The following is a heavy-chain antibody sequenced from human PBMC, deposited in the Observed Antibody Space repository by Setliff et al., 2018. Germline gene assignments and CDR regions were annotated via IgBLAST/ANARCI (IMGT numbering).Heavy chain of an antibody. V-gene: IGHV4-61*09. CDR3: AKPSWNYVADWFDP. J-gene: IGHJ5*02. CDR1: GGSISSGGFY. Sequence: SETLSLTCSVSGGSISSGGFYWSWIRQSAGRGLEWIGHFHTGGATDYNLSLKSRVTISLDSSKNTLYLQMNSLRVDDTAVYYCAKPSWNYVADWFDPWGQGTLVTVSS. D-gene: IGHD1-7*01. CDR2: FHTGGAT.